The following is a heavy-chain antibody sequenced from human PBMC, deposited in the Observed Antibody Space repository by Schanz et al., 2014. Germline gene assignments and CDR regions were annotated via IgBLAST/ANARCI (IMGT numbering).Heavy chain of an antibody. CDR3: ARRDNYLSAFDI. J-gene: IGHJ3*02. V-gene: IGHV4-39*01. CDR2: IYYTGTT. Sequence: QLQLQASGPGLVKPSETLSLTCPVSGASISGSSDYWGWIRQSPGKGLEWIGNIYYTGTTYYNPSLKSRVSISVDPSKNQVSLKLTSVTAADTAVFYCARRDNYLSAFDIWGQGTMVTVSS. CDR1: GASISGSSDY. D-gene: IGHD4-4*01.